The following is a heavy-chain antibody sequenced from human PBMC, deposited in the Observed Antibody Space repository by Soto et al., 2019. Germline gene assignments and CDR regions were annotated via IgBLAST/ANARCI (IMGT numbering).Heavy chain of an antibody. D-gene: IGHD4-17*01. CDR1: GFTFSDHY. CDR3: AKIMLTVTTAAFDS. J-gene: IGHJ3*02. CDR2: ISSGSTYT. V-gene: IGHV3-11*03. Sequence: GVSLRLSCAASGFTFSDHYMTWIRQAPGKGLEWVSYISSGSTYTYSADSVKGRFTISRDNAKNSLYLQMNSLRAEDTAVYYCAKIMLTVTTAAFDSWGQGTRVTVSS.